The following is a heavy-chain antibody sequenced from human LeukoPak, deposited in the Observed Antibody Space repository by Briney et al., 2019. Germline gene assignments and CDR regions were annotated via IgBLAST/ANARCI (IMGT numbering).Heavy chain of an antibody. J-gene: IGHJ3*02. D-gene: IGHD3-22*01. CDR1: GFTFSSYA. CDR3: ARDLPLYYYDSSGYLGDAFDI. Sequence: GGSLRLSCAASGFTFSSYAMHWVRQAPGKGLEWVSYISSSSRYIYYADSVKGRFTISRDNAKNSLYLQMNSLRAEDTAVYYCARDLPLYYYDSSGYLGDAFDIWGQGTMVTVSS. CDR2: ISSSSRYI. V-gene: IGHV3-21*05.